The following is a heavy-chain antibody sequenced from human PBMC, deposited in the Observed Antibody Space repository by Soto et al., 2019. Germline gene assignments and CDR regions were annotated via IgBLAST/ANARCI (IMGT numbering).Heavy chain of an antibody. V-gene: IGHV4-30-4*01. CDR2: IYYSGST. D-gene: IGHD6-6*01. J-gene: IGHJ6*02. Sequence: TLSLTCTVSGGSISSGDYYWSWIRQPPGKGLEWIGYIYYSGSTYYNPSLKSRVTISVDTSKNQFSLKLSSVTAADTAVYYCARDTHFRIAARPDYYYYYGMDVWGQGTTVTVSS. CDR1: GGSISSGDYY. CDR3: ARDTHFRIAARPDYYYYYGMDV.